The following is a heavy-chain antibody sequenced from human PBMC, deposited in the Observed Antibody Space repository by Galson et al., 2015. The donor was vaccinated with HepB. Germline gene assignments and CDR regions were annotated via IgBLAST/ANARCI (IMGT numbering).Heavy chain of an antibody. Sequence: ETLSLTCAVSGGSISSSNWWSWVRQPPGKGLEWIGEIYHSGSTNSNPSLKSRVTISVDKSKNHFSLKLSSVTAADTAVYYWAGPAPYCTNGVCYTQYFQHWGQGTLVTVSS. CDR2: IYHSGST. D-gene: IGHD2-8*01. J-gene: IGHJ1*01. CDR3: AGPAPYCTNGVCYTQYFQH. CDR1: GGSISSSNW. V-gene: IGHV4-4*02.